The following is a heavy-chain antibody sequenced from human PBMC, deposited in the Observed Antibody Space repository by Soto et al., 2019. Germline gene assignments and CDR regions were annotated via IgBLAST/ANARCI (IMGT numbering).Heavy chain of an antibody. Sequence: PGGSLRLSCAASGFTFDDYGMSWVRQAPGKGLEWVSGINWNGGSTGYADSVKGRFTISRDNAKNSLYLQMNSLRAEDTALYYCASLENDILTPDAFDIWGQGTMVTVSS. CDR2: INWNGGST. CDR3: ASLENDILTPDAFDI. J-gene: IGHJ3*02. V-gene: IGHV3-20*04. D-gene: IGHD3-9*01. CDR1: GFTFDDYG.